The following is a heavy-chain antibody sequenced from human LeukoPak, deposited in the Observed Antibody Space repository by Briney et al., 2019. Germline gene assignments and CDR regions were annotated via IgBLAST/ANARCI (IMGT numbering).Heavy chain of an antibody. J-gene: IGHJ4*02. CDR2: IYYSGTT. D-gene: IGHD3-22*01. V-gene: IGHV4-61*08. CDR3: ARGNYYDSSGYYY. CDR1: GDSISSGDYY. Sequence: SQTLSLTCTVSGDSISSGDYYWSWIRQPPGKGLEWIGYIYYSGTTNYNPSLKSRVTISVDTSKNQFSLKLSSVTAADTAVYYCARGNYYDSSGYYYWGQGTLVTVSS.